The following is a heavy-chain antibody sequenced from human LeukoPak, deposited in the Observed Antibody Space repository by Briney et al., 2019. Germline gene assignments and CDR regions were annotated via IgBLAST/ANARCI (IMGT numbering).Heavy chain of an antibody. J-gene: IGHJ3*02. D-gene: IGHD7-27*01. Sequence: PGESLKISCKGSGYIFTNYWIGWVRLVLGKGLDWMGIIYCGDSDTRYSLSFQGQVTISADKSISTAYLQWSSLKASDTAMYYCARLGMGAFDIWGQGTMVTVSS. V-gene: IGHV5-51*01. CDR3: ARLGMGAFDI. CDR1: GYIFTNYW. CDR2: IYCGDSDT.